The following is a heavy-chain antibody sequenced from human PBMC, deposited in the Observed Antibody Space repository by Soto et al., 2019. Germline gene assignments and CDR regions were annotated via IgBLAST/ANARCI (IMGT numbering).Heavy chain of an antibody. CDR2: MNPNSGNT. V-gene: IGHV1-8*01. CDR3: ARYGYSVYYFDY. D-gene: IGHD3-22*01. J-gene: IGHJ4*02. Sequence: ASVRVSCKASGYTFTSYDINWVRQATGQGLEWMGWMNPNSGNTGYAQKFQGRVTMTRDTSISTAYMELSRLRSDDTAMYYCARYGYSVYYFDYWGQGTLVTVSS. CDR1: GYTFTSYD.